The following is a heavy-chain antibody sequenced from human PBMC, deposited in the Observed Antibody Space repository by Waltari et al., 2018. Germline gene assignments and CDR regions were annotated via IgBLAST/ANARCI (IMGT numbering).Heavy chain of an antibody. J-gene: IGHJ4*02. CDR2: IIPILGIA. CDR3: ARGGTHANDFWSGYNFDY. V-gene: IGHV1-69*04. Sequence: QVQLVQSGAEVKKPGSSVKVSCKASGGTFSSYAISWVRQAPGQGLEWMGGIIPILGIANYAQKCQGRVTITADESTSTAYMGLSSLRSEDTAVYYCARGGTHANDFWSGYNFDYWGQGTLVTVSS. D-gene: IGHD3-3*01. CDR1: GGTFSSYA.